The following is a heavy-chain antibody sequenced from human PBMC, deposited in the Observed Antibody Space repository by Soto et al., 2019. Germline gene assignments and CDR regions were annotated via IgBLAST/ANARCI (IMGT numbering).Heavy chain of an antibody. V-gene: IGHV3-7*04. CDR1: GFTFSSYW. Sequence: PGGSLRLSCAASGFTFSSYWMSWVRQAPGKGLEWVANIKQDGSEKYYVDSVKGRFTISRDNAKNSLYLQMNSLRAEDTAVYYCAKEGGSYYGNAFDYWGQGTLVTVSS. CDR3: AKEGGSYYGNAFDY. D-gene: IGHD1-26*01. J-gene: IGHJ4*02. CDR2: IKQDGSEK.